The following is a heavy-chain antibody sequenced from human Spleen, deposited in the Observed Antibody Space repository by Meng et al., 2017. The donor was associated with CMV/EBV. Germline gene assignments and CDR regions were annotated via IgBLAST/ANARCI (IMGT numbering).Heavy chain of an antibody. J-gene: IGHJ4*02. CDR2: IKLSDGST. Sequence: ASVKVSCKASGYTFTSYNMHWVRQAPGQGLEWVGIIKLSDGSTSYGQRFQGRVTMTRDASINTAYMALTRLTSDDTAVYYCAKLGQLGDFGYWGQGTLVTVSS. D-gene: IGHD3-10*01. CDR3: AKLGQLGDFGY. CDR1: GYTFTSYN. V-gene: IGHV1-2*02.